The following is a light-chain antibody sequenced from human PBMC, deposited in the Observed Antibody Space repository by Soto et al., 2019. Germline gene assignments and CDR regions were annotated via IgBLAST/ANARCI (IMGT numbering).Light chain of an antibody. CDR3: NSYTSSAARV. Sequence: QSALTQPASVSGSPGPSITISCTGTSSDVGAYNFVSWYQQHPGKAPKLMIYEVSNRPSGVSNRFSGSKSGNTASLTISGLQAEDEADYYCNSYTSSAARVFGTGTKVTV. J-gene: IGLJ1*01. V-gene: IGLV2-14*01. CDR1: SSDVGAYNF. CDR2: EVS.